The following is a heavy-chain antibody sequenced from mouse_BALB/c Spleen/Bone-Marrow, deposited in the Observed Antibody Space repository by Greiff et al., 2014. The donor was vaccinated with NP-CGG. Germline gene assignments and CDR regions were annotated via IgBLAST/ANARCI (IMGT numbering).Heavy chain of an antibody. D-gene: IGHD1-1*01. V-gene: IGHV5-6*01. Sequence: EVHLVESGGDLVKPGGSLKLSCAASGFSFSGYGMSWVRQTPDKRLEWVATIGVGGTYTYYPASVKGRFTISRDNAKNTLYLRMSSLKSEDTTMYYCARPFTSVVATVFAYWGQGTLVTVSA. CDR3: ARPFTSVVATVFAY. CDR1: GFSFSGYG. J-gene: IGHJ3*01. CDR2: IGVGGTYT.